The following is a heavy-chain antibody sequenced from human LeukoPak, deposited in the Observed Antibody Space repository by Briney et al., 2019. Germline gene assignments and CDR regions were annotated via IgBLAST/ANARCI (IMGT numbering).Heavy chain of an antibody. CDR1: GFTFNSYS. Sequence: GGSLRLSCAGSGFTFNSYSMTWVRQAPGKGLEWVSVIGATGGTTYYADSVKGRFTISRDNSKNTLYLQMNSLRAEDTAVYYCAKDRRSGSYYAEYFQHWGQGTLVTVSS. CDR3: AKDRRSGSYYAEYFQH. D-gene: IGHD1-26*01. V-gene: IGHV3-23*01. J-gene: IGHJ1*01. CDR2: IGATGGTT.